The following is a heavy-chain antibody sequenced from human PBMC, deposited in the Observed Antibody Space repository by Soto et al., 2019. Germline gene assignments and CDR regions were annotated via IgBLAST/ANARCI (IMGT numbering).Heavy chain of an antibody. J-gene: IGHJ4*02. CDR2: IYYSGST. D-gene: IGHD3-9*01. V-gene: IGHV4-59*01. Sequence: SETLSLTCTVSGGSISSYYWSSIRQPPGKGLEWIGYIYYSGSTNYNPSLKSRVTISVDTSKNQFSLKLSSVTAADTAVYYCARVRFDILTGYSDFDYWGQGTLVTVSS. CDR3: ARVRFDILTGYSDFDY. CDR1: GGSISSYY.